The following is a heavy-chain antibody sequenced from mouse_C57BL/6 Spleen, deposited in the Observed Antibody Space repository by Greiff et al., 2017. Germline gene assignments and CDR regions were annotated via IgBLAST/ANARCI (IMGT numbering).Heavy chain of an antibody. CDR3: ARYYDGYSGDY. CDR1: GYSFTGYY. D-gene: IGHD2-3*01. J-gene: IGHJ4*01. V-gene: IGHV1-42*01. Sequence: EVQLQQSGPELVKPGASVKISCKASGYSFTGYYMNWVKQSPEKSLEWIGEINPSTGGTTYNQKVKAKATLTVDKSSSTAYMQLKSLTSEDSAVYYCARYYDGYSGDYWGQGTSVTVSS. CDR2: INPSTGGT.